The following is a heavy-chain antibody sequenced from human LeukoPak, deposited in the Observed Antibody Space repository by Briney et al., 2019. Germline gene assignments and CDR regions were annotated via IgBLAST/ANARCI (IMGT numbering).Heavy chain of an antibody. CDR2: ISYSGTT. CDR1: GGSLSSYY. J-gene: IGHJ4*02. Sequence: PSETLSLTCTVSGGSLSSYYWSWIRQPPGKGLEWIGYISYSGTTNYNPSLKSRVTISLVTSKNQFSLKLSSVTAADTAVYYCARANSYDGSGHYYEFAYWGQGTLVTVSS. CDR3: ARANSYDGSGHYYEFAY. D-gene: IGHD3-22*01. V-gene: IGHV4-59*01.